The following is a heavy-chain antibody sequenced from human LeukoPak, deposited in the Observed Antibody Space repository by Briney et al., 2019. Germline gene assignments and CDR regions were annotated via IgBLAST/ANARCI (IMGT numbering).Heavy chain of an antibody. CDR1: GYTFTGYY. D-gene: IGHD5-24*01. CDR2: INPNSGGT. V-gene: IGHV1-2*06. CDR3: ARDEKGGYNNR. J-gene: IGHJ4*02. Sequence: ASVKVSCKASGYTFTGYYVHWVRQAPGHGLEWMGRINPNSGGTNYAQKFQGRVTMTRDTSISTAYMELSRLRFDDTAVYYCARDEKGGYNNRWGQGTLVTVS.